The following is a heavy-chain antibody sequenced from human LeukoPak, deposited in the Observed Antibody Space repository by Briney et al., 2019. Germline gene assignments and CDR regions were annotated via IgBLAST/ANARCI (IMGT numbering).Heavy chain of an antibody. D-gene: IGHD1-26*01. V-gene: IGHV4-59*01. CDR1: GGSISSYY. J-gene: IGHJ4*02. CDR3: ARDIAGATMTPDY. CDR2: IYYSGST. Sequence: SETLSLTCTVSGGSISSYYWSWIRQPPGKGLEWIGYIYYSGSTNYNPSLKSRVTISVDTSKNQFSLKLSSVTAADTAVYYCARDIAGATMTPDYWGQGTLVTVSS.